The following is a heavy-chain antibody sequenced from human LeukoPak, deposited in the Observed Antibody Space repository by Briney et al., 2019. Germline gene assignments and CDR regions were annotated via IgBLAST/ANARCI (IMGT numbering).Heavy chain of an antibody. D-gene: IGHD6-13*01. V-gene: IGHV3-30*18. J-gene: IGHJ4*02. Sequence: QPGGSLRLSCAASGFTFSSYGMHWVRQAPGKGLEWVAVISYDGSNKYYADSVKGRFTISRDNSKNTLYLQMNSLRAEDTAVYYCAKAERVDGYSSSWYLDYWGQGTLVTVSS. CDR3: AKAERVDGYSSSWYLDY. CDR2: ISYDGSNK. CDR1: GFTFSSYG.